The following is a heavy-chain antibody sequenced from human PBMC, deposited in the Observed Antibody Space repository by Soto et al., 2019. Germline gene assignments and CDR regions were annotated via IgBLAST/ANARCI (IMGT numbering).Heavy chain of an antibody. CDR2: IYHSGST. D-gene: IGHD1-1*01. V-gene: IGHV4-30-2*01. Sequence: SESLSLTCAVCGGSISSGGYSWSWIRQPPGKGLEWIGYIYHSGSTYYNPSLKSRVTISVDRSKTQFSLKLSSVTAADTALYYCARRRNGVREVMAVWGQGTTVTVSS. CDR3: ARRRNGVREVMAV. J-gene: IGHJ6*02. CDR1: GGSISSGGYS.